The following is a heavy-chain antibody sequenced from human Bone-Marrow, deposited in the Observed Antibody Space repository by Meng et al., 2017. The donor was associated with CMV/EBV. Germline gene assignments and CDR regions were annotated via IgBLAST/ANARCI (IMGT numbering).Heavy chain of an antibody. CDR3: ARVSGLANLIDY. CDR2: INPSDGST. CDR1: GYTFTSYY. D-gene: IGHD3-3*01. J-gene: IGHJ4*02. V-gene: IGHV1-46*01. Sequence: ASVKVSCKASGYTFTSYYMHWVRQAPGQGLEWMGIINPSDGSTNYAQKFQGRVTMTRDASTSTVYVERSSLRSEDTAVYYGARVSGLANLIDYWGQGPLVTIYS.